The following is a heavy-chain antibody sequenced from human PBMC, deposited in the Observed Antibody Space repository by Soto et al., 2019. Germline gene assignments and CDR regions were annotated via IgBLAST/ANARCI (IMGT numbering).Heavy chain of an antibody. D-gene: IGHD2-15*01. CDR2: ISGSGGIT. Sequence: GGSLRLSCAASSFTFSSYVMRWVRQAPGKGLEWVSSISGSGGITYYTDSVKGRFTSSRDNYKNTVYLQMNSLRAEDKAVYFCARGDFSDDTCYHIDNWCQXNVVTVSS. CDR3: ARGDFSDDTCYHIDN. J-gene: IGHJ4*02. V-gene: IGHV3-23*01. CDR1: SFTFSSYV.